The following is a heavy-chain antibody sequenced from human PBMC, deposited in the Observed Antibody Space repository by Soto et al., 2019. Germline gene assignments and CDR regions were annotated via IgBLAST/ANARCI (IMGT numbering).Heavy chain of an antibody. D-gene: IGHD2-15*01. CDR3: ARDPGVVVAATRRNWFDP. J-gene: IGHJ5*02. CDR1: GGTFSSYA. CDR2: ISAYNGNT. Sequence: ASVKVSCKASGGTFSSYAISWVRQAPGQGLEWMGWISAYNGNTNYAQKLQGRVTMTTDTSTSTAYMELRSLRSDDTAVYYCARDPGVVVAATRRNWFDPWGQGTLVTVSS. V-gene: IGHV1-18*01.